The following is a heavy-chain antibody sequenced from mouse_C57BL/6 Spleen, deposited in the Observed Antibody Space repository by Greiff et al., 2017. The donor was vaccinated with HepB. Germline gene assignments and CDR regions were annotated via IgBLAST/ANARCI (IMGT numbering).Heavy chain of an antibody. J-gene: IGHJ4*01. CDR2: IYPGDGDT. Sequence: QVQLQQSGPELVKPGASVKISCKASGYAFSSSWMNWVKQRPGKGLEWIGRIYPGDGDTNYNGKFKGKATLTADKSSSTAYMQLSSRTSEDSAVYFCARTNDYDGDYYAMDYWGQGTSVTVSS. CDR1: GYAFSSSW. D-gene: IGHD2-4*01. V-gene: IGHV1-82*01. CDR3: ARTNDYDGDYYAMDY.